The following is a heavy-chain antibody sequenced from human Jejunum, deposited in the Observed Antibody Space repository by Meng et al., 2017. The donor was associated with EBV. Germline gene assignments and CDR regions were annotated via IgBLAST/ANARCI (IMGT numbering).Heavy chain of an antibody. V-gene: IGHV1-18*01. CDR2: ISVYRGNT. D-gene: IGHD5-24*01. Sequence: QVQLVQSGAEVKKPGASVKVSCKASGYDFINSGISWVRQAPGQGLEWMGWISVYRGNTNYAQRFQDRVTLTTNTSTSTVYTELRSLTSDDTAVYYCARDRSNSDYWGQGTLVTVSS. J-gene: IGHJ4*02. CDR3: ARDRSNSDY. CDR1: GYDFINSG.